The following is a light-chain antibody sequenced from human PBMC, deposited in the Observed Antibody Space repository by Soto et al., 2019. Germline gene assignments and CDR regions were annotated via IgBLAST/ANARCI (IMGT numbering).Light chain of an antibody. CDR2: AAS. CDR1: QGISNY. J-gene: IGKJ1*01. Sequence: DIQMTQSPSSLSASVGDRVTITCRASQGISNYLAWYQQKPGKVPKLLIYAASTLQSGVPSRFNGSGSVTDFTLTIRSLQPEDVATYYCQKYNSAPRTFGQGTKVEIK. V-gene: IGKV1-27*01. CDR3: QKYNSAPRT.